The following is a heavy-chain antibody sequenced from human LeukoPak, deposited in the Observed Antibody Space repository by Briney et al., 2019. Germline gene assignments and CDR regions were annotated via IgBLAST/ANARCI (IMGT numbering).Heavy chain of an antibody. CDR2: ISGRGGST. CDR1: GFTFSSYT. CDR3: AKSVLDYYGSGSYYDC. Sequence: PGGSLRLSCAASGFTFSSYTMSWVRQAPGKGLEWVSAISGRGGSTYYADSVKGRFTISRDNSRNTLYLQMNSLRAEDTAVYYCAKSVLDYYGSGSYYDCWGQGTLVTVSS. D-gene: IGHD3-10*01. V-gene: IGHV3-23*01. J-gene: IGHJ4*02.